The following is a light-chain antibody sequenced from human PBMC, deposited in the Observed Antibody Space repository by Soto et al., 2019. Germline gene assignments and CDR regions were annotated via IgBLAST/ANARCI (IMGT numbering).Light chain of an antibody. CDR2: DNT. Sequence: QLVLTQPPSVSGAPGQRVTISCTGSRSNIGAGYAVHWYQQLPGTAPKLLIYDNTNRPSGVPDRLSASESGTSASLAITGLQSEDEADYYCQSYDTSLSASVFGGGTKVTVL. CDR1: RSNIGAGYA. CDR3: QSYDTSLSASV. V-gene: IGLV1-40*01. J-gene: IGLJ2*01.